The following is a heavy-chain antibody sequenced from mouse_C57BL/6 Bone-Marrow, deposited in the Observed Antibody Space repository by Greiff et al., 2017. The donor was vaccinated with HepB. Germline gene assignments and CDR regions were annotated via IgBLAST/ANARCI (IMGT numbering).Heavy chain of an antibody. CDR1: GFTFTDYY. Sequence: EASGFTFTDYYMSWVRQPPGKALVWLGFIRNKANGYTTEYTASVKGRFTMSRDNSQSILYLQMNALRAEDSATYYRARYMGGNLYYFDYWGQGTTLTVSS. V-gene: IGHV7-3*01. J-gene: IGHJ2*01. CDR3: ARYMGGNLYYFDY. D-gene: IGHD2-1*01. CDR2: IRNKANGYTT.